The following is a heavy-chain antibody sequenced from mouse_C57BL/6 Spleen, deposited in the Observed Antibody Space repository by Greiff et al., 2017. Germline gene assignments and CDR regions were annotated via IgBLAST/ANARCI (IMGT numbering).Heavy chain of an antibody. CDR3: ARWLLWYFDV. Sequence: QVQLQQSGPELVKPGASVKISCKASGYAFSSSWMNWVKQRPGQGLEWIGRIYPGGGDTNYNGKFKGKATLTADKSSSTAYMQLSSLTSEDSAVYFCARWLLWYFDVWGTGTTVTVSS. V-gene: IGHV1-82*01. CDR1: GYAFSSSW. CDR2: IYPGGGDT. D-gene: IGHD2-3*01. J-gene: IGHJ1*03.